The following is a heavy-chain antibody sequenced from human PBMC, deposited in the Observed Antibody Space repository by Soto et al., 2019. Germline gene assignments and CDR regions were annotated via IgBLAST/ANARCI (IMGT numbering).Heavy chain of an antibody. CDR3: ARGAGAYGSGSLGMDV. D-gene: IGHD3-10*01. CDR2: IYYSGST. J-gene: IGHJ6*02. CDR1: GGSISSGDYY. Sequence: SETLSLTCTVSGGSISSGDYYWSWIRQPPGKGLEWIGYIYYSGSTYYNPSLKSRVTISVDTSKNQFSLKLSSVTAADTAVYYCARGAGAYGSGSLGMDVWGQGTTVTVSS. V-gene: IGHV4-30-4*01.